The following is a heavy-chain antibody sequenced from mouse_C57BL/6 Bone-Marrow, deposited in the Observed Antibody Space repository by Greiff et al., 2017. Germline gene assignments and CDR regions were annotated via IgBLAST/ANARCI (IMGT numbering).Heavy chain of an antibody. Sequence: EVQLQQSGAELVRPGASVKLSCTASGFNITDDYMHWVKQRPEQGLEWIGWIDPENGDTEYASKFQGKATLTADTSSSTAYLQLSSLTSEDAAVDYCTLYYGNAYAMDDWGPGTSVTVSS. CDR2: IDPENGDT. V-gene: IGHV14-4*01. D-gene: IGHD2-1*01. CDR3: TLYYGNAYAMDD. J-gene: IGHJ4*01. CDR1: GFNITDDY.